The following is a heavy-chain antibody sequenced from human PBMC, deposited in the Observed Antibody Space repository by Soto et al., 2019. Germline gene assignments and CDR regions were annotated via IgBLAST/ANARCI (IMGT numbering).Heavy chain of an antibody. CDR1: GYNLNSHS. CDR2: INPNTLNP. J-gene: IGHJ4*02. V-gene: IGHV7-4-1*01. Sequence: QVQLVQSGPASMQPGASVKVSCKGSGYNLNSHSINWLRQAPGQGLEWMGWINPNTLNPTYEQGFTGRFVFSVDTSVSTVYLDIFSLKTDDSSVYYWAKDSASGSFDYWGQGTLVTVSS. D-gene: IGHD1-26*01. CDR3: AKDSASGSFDY.